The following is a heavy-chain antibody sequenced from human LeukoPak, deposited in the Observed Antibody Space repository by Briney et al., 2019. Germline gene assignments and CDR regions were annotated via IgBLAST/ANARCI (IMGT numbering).Heavy chain of an antibody. CDR2: IYYSGTT. Sequence: SETLSLTCIVSGGSLNSPNYYWGWIRQPPGKGLEWIGTIYYSGTTYYNPSLKSRLTISVDTSKNQFSLKLTSVTAAATAVYYCAMHDYYGSLNGFDPWGQGTLITVSS. V-gene: IGHV4-39*01. CDR1: GGSLNSPNYY. CDR3: AMHDYYGSLNGFDP. J-gene: IGHJ5*02. D-gene: IGHD3-10*01.